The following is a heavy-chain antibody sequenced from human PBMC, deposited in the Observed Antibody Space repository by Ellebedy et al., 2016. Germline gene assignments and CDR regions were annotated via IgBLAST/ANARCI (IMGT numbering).Heavy chain of an antibody. D-gene: IGHD1-26*01. CDR3: ARGGPQWGGSYFPWWSG. V-gene: IGHV3-11*04. CDR1: GFTFSDYY. CDR2: ISSSGSTI. J-gene: IGHJ4*02. Sequence: GESLKISXAASGFTFSDYYMSWIRQAPGKGLEWVSYISSSGSTIYYADSVKGRFTISRDNAKNSLYLQMNSLRAEDTAVYYCARGGPQWGGSYFPWWSGWGQGTLVTVSS.